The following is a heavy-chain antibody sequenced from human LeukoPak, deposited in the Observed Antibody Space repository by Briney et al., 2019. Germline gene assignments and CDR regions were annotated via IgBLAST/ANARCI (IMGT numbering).Heavy chain of an antibody. J-gene: IGHJ5*02. CDR3: ARDPSAVPTAVNWFDP. D-gene: IGHD2-2*01. CDR2: ISSTSTYI. CDR1: GFSFSSYS. Sequence: GGSLRLSCVASGFSFSSYSMNWVRQAPGKGLEWVSSISSTSTYIYYTDSVKGRFTISRDNAKNSLYLQMDSLRAEDTAVYYCARDPSAVPTAVNWFDPWGRGTLVTVSS. V-gene: IGHV3-21*06.